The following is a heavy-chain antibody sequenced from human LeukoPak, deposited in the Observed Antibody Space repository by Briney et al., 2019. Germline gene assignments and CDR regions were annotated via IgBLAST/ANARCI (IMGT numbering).Heavy chain of an antibody. CDR1: GYTFTSYD. V-gene: IGHV1-8*01. CDR2: MNPNSGNT. Sequence: GASVKVSCKASGYTFTSYDINWVRQATGQGLEWMGWMNPNSGNTGYAQKFQGRVTMTRNTSISTAYMELSSLRSEDTAVYYCARGRATVTTLSGMDVWGQGTTVTVSS. D-gene: IGHD4-17*01. J-gene: IGHJ6*02. CDR3: ARGRATVTTLSGMDV.